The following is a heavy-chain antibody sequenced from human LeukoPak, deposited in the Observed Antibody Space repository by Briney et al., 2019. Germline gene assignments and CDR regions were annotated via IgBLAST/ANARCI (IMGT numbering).Heavy chain of an antibody. CDR3: VREVCTRGCNEEGHNWFDP. Sequence: GGSLRLSCTASGYTLFDYWMHWVRQVPGKGLVWVARINHDGSGTGYADSVKGRFTIPRDNARNTLHVQMNRLRVEDTAVYYYVREVCTRGCNEEGHNWFDPWGQGTLVTVSS. D-gene: IGHD2-8*01. J-gene: IGHJ5*02. CDR1: GYTLFDYW. CDR2: INHDGSGT. V-gene: IGHV3-74*01.